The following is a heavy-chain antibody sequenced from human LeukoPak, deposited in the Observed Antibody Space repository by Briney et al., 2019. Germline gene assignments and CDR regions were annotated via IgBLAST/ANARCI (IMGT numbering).Heavy chain of an antibody. J-gene: IGHJ4*02. D-gene: IGHD3-3*01. Sequence: GGSLRLSCAASGFTFDDYGMSWVRQAPGKGLEWVSGINWNGGSTGYADSVKGRSTISRDNAKNSLYLQMNSLRAEDTALYYCARARDYDFWSGQLNWGQGTLVTVSS. CDR3: ARARDYDFWSGQLN. CDR2: INWNGGST. V-gene: IGHV3-20*04. CDR1: GFTFDDYG.